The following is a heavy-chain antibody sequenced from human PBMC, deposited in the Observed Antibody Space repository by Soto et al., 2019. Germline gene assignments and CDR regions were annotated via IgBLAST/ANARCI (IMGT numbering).Heavy chain of an antibody. CDR1: GYSFTSYW. CDR2: VDPSDSYT. CDR3: AITTIFGVVTYYYYGMDV. Sequence: GDSLKISCKVSGYSFTSYWISWVRQMHGKGLEWMGRVDPSDSYTNYSPSFQGHVTISADKSISTAYLQWSSLKASDTAMYYCAITTIFGVVTYYYYGMDVWGQGTTVTVSS. J-gene: IGHJ6*02. V-gene: IGHV5-10-1*01. D-gene: IGHD3-3*01.